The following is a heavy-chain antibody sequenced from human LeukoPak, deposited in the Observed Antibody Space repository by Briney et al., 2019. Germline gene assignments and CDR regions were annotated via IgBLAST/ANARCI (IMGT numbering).Heavy chain of an antibody. CDR1: GFTFNKYW. Sequence: GGSLRLSCAASGFTFNKYWMTWVRQAPGKGLEWVATIKTDGSQKYYVDSVKGRFSISRDNANNSLYLQMNSLRAEDTAVYYCARDVYGDYDYWGQGTLVTVSS. CDR3: ARDVYGDYDY. J-gene: IGHJ4*02. D-gene: IGHD4-17*01. V-gene: IGHV3-7*01. CDR2: IKTDGSQK.